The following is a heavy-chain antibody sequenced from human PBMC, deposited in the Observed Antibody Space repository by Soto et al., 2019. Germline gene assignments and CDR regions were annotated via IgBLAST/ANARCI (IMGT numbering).Heavy chain of an antibody. CDR1: GFTFSSYA. J-gene: IGHJ1*01. CDR3: VKDCNSGSCYQEFFEH. V-gene: IGHV3-64D*06. Sequence: PGGSLRLPCSASGFTFSSYAMHWVRQPPGKGLEYVAAISISGTASYYADSVKGRFTISRDNSKNTLYLQMSSLRTEDTAVYYCVKDCNSGSCYQEFFEHWGQGTQVTVSS. CDR2: ISISGTAS. D-gene: IGHD2-15*01.